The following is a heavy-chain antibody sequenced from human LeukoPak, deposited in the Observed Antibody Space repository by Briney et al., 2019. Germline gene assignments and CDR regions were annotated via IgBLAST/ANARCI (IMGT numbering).Heavy chain of an antibody. CDR1: GGSFSDYY. Sequence: PSETLSLTCAAYGGSFSDYYWSWIRQPPGKGLEWIGEVTHTGFTNYNPSLESRVVISVDTYNNQFSLKATSAAAADTAVYYCASRHIYSNYVDYWGQGTLVTVSS. J-gene: IGHJ4*02. V-gene: IGHV4-34*01. CDR2: VTHTGFT. CDR3: ASRHIYSNYVDY. D-gene: IGHD4-11*01.